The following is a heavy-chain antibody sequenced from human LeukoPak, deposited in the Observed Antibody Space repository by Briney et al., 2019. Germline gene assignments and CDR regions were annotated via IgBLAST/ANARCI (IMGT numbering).Heavy chain of an antibody. CDR3: AELGITMIGGV. J-gene: IGHJ6*04. CDR1: GFTFSTYN. D-gene: IGHD3-10*02. Sequence: GGSLRLSCTASGFTFSTYNMNWVRQAPGKGLEWVSFISTSSSYIYYADSVKGRFTISRDNAKNSLYLQMNSLRAEDTAVYYCAELGITMIGGVWGKGTTVTISS. V-gene: IGHV3-21*01. CDR2: ISTSSSYI.